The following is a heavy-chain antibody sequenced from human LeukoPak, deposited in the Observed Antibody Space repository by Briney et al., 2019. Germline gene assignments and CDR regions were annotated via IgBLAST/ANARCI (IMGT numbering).Heavy chain of an antibody. CDR3: ARHVVYCGGHCYGFYFDY. Sequence: SETLSLTCTVSGGSISSSSYYWGWIRQPPGKGLEWIGSIYYSGSTYYNPSLKSRVTISVDTAKNQFALKLSSVTAADTAVYYCARHVVYCGGHCYGFYFDYWGQGTLVTVSS. CDR2: IYYSGST. D-gene: IGHD2-21*02. V-gene: IGHV4-39*01. CDR1: GGSISSSSYY. J-gene: IGHJ4*02.